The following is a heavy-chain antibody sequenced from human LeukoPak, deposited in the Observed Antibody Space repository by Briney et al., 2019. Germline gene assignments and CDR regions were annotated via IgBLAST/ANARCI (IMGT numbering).Heavy chain of an antibody. CDR2: INHSGST. V-gene: IGHV4-34*01. Sequence: PSETLSLTCAVYGGSFSGYYWSWIRQPPGKGLEWIGEINHSGSTNYNPSLKSRVTISVDTSKNQFSLKLSSVTAADRAVYYCARSVYDFWSGYRRVMDYWGQGTLVTVSS. CDR1: GGSFSGYY. J-gene: IGHJ4*02. D-gene: IGHD3-3*01. CDR3: ARSVYDFWSGYRRVMDY.